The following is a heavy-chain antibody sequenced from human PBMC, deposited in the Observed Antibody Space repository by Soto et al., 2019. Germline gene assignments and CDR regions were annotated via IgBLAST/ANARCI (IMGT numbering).Heavy chain of an antibody. CDR2: VFSSVSA. D-gene: IGHD2-21*02. CDR1: GVAVSSYT. V-gene: IGHV4-4*07. Sequence: SETLSLTCLVSGVAVSSYTWSWVRQPANKGLEWIGRVFSSVSATYSPSLKSRVRISMDTPENRISLKLDSVTAADAGVYYCTRDGMTTGDTWGPGTLVTVSS. J-gene: IGHJ4*02. CDR3: TRDGMTTGDT.